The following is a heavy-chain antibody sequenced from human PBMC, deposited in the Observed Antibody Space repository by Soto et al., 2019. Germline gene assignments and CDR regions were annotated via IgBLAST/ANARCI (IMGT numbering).Heavy chain of an antibody. CDR2: IYPGDSDT. J-gene: IGHJ3*02. D-gene: IGHD6-19*01. CDR3: ASAAVTAVAGTNDFDI. V-gene: IGHV5-51*01. CDR1: GYSFTSYW. Sequence: PVESLKISCKGSGYSFTSYWIGWVRQMPGKGLEWMGIIYPGDSDTRYSPSFQGQVTISADKSISTAYLQWSSLKASDTAMYYCASAAVTAVAGTNDFDIWGQGTMVTFS.